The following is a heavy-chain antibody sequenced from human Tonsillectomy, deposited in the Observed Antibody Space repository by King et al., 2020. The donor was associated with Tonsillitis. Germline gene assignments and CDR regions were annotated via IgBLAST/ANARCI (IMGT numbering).Heavy chain of an antibody. V-gene: IGHV4-31*03. CDR1: GGSISRGGYY. Sequence: VQLQESGPGLVKPSQTLSLTCTVSGGSISRGGYYLDWIRQPPGKGLEWLGDIYNSGSAYYNPSPKSRVTISVDTSKNQFSLKLSSVTAADTAVYYCARGVDYGGHEFDSWGQGTLVTVSS. D-gene: IGHD4-23*01. CDR3: ARGVDYGGHEFDS. J-gene: IGHJ4*02. CDR2: IYNSGSA.